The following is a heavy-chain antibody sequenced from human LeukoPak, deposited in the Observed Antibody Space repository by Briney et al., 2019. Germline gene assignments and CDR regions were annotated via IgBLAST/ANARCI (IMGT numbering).Heavy chain of an antibody. CDR3: ARPGSGSYYFQH. Sequence: SETLSLTCTVSGGSISSSSYYWGWIRQPPGKGLVWIGSIYCSGSTYYNPSLKSRVTISVDTSKNQFSLKLSSVTAADTAVYYCARPGSGSYYFQHWGQGTLVTVSS. CDR2: IYCSGST. CDR1: GGSISSSSYY. D-gene: IGHD1-26*01. V-gene: IGHV4-39*01. J-gene: IGHJ1*01.